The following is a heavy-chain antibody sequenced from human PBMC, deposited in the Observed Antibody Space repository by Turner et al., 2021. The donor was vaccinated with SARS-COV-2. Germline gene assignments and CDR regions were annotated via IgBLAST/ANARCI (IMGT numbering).Heavy chain of an antibody. CDR2: WYTSEST. Sequence: QLQLQESGPGLVKPSETLSLTCTVSGGSISSSSYYWGWLRQPPEKGLEWIGNWYTSESTYYNPSLKSRVAISIDKSTNQFSLELSSVTAADTAVYYCAVQLWLRGLFDYWGQGTLVTVSS. CDR1: GGSISSSSYY. D-gene: IGHD5-18*01. V-gene: IGHV4-39*01. CDR3: AVQLWLRGLFDY. J-gene: IGHJ4*02.